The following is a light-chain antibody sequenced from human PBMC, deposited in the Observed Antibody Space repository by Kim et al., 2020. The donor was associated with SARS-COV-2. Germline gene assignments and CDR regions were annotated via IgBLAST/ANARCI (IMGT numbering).Light chain of an antibody. CDR3: CSYAGSSTYV. CDR1: SSDVGSYIL. J-gene: IGLJ1*01. V-gene: IGLV2-23*02. CDR2: EVS. Sequence: GQSITSSGPGTSSDVGSYILVSWYQQRPGKAPKLMIYEVSKRPSGVSNRFSGSKSGNTASLTISGLQAEDEADYYCCSYAGSSTYVFGTGTKVTVL.